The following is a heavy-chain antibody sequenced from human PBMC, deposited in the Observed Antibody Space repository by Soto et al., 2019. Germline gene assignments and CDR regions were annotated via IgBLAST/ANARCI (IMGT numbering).Heavy chain of an antibody. J-gene: IGHJ4*02. V-gene: IGHV4-4*02. Sequence: SETLSLTCAVSGGSFTSNNWWTWVRQPPGHGLEWIGEIYRTGGTNYNPSLKSRVTISLDKSENQFSLKVTSLTAADTAVYYCASRDPGNSVDYWGQGNLVTVSS. CDR2: IYRTGGT. CDR1: GGSFTSNNW. CDR3: ASRDPGNSVDY. D-gene: IGHD5-12*01.